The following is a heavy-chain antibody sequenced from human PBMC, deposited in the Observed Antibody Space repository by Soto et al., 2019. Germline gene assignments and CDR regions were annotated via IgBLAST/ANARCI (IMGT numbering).Heavy chain of an antibody. Sequence: SETLSLTCTVSGGSISSYYWSWIRQPPGKGLEWIGYIYHSGSTNYNPSLKSRVTISVDTSKNQFSLKLSSVTAADTAVYYCARDLVGATTGAFDIWGQGTMVTVSS. V-gene: IGHV4-59*01. J-gene: IGHJ3*02. CDR3: ARDLVGATTGAFDI. CDR2: IYHSGST. D-gene: IGHD1-26*01. CDR1: GGSISSYY.